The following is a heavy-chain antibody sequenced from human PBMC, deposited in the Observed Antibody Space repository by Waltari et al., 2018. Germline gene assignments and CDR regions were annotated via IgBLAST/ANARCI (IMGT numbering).Heavy chain of an antibody. D-gene: IGHD6-6*01. V-gene: IGHV4-31*03. CDR1: VGSISSDGYY. Sequence: QVQLQESGPGLVKPSKTLSLTCTVSVGSISSDGYYWSWIRQNPGKGLGWIGPIYYRGRTYYNPFLTSRVSISVDTSKNQFSLKLTSVTAADTAMFYCARCITARTLGYWFDPWGQGTLVTVSS. CDR2: IYYRGRT. J-gene: IGHJ5*02. CDR3: ARCITARTLGYWFDP.